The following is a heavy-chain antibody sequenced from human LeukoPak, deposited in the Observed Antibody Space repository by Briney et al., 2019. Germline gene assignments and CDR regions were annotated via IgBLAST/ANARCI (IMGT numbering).Heavy chain of an antibody. CDR1: GFTFSSYA. CDR3: ARDDDYGAPFDY. J-gene: IGHJ4*02. V-gene: IGHV3-33*08. Sequence: GGSLRLSCAASGFTFSSYAMSWVRQAPGKGLEWVAVIWYDGSNKYYADSVKGRFTISRDDSKNTLYLQMNSLRAEDTAVYYCARDDDYGAPFDYWGQGTLVTVSS. D-gene: IGHD4-17*01. CDR2: IWYDGSNK.